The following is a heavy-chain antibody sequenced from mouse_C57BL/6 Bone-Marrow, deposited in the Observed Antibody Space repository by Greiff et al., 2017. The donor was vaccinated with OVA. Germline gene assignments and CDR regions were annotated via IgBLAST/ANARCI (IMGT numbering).Heavy chain of an antibody. D-gene: IGHD2-4*01. CDR2: IWGGGST. Sequence: VKVVESGPGLVAPSQSLSITCTVSGFSLTSYGVDWVRQPPGKGLEWLGVIWGGGSTNYNSALMSRLSISKDNSKSQVFLKMNSLQTDDTAMYYCAKHYYDYDGAAYYAMDYWGQGTSVTVSS. J-gene: IGHJ4*01. V-gene: IGHV2-9*01. CDR1: GFSLTSYG. CDR3: AKHYYDYDGAAYYAMDY.